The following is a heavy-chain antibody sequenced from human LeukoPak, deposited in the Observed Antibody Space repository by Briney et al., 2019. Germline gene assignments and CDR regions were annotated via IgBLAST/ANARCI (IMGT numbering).Heavy chain of an antibody. V-gene: IGHV3-15*01. CDR2: IRSKTDGGTT. D-gene: IGHD3/OR15-3a*01. Sequence: GGSLRLSCAASGFTFNNAWMSWVRQAPGKGLEWVGRIRSKTDGGTTDYAAPVRDRFIISRDDSRDTLYLQVNSLRVEDTAVYYCTTWTDLYDYWGQGTLVTVSS. CDR3: TTWTDLYDY. CDR1: GFTFNNAW. J-gene: IGHJ4*02.